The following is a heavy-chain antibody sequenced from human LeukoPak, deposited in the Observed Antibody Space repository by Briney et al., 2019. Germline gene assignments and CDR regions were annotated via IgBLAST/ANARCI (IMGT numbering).Heavy chain of an antibody. CDR3: ARDDESGWCPHPDF. CDR1: GYTFTNHG. D-gene: IGHD6-19*01. V-gene: IGHV1-18*04. CDR2: SSSNNDKT. J-gene: IGHJ4*02. Sequence: ASVKVSCKTSGYTFTNHGISWVRQAPGQGLEWMGWSSSNNDKTYYAQKIQDRVTMTTDTTTGTAFMELRRLRSDDTAVYYCARDDESGWCPHPDFWGQGTLVTLSS.